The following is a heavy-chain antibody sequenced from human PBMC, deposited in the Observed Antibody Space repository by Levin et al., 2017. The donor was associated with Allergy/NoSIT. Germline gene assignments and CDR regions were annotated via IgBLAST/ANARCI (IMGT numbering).Heavy chain of an antibody. D-gene: IGHD6-13*01. J-gene: IGHJ4*02. CDR2: IYYSGTT. Sequence: PSETLSLTCTVSGGSISSGSSYYWGWIRQPPGKGLEWIGSIYYSGTTYYNPSLKSRVTISVDTSKNQFSLRLTSVTAADTAVYYCARDGRDSSSWIGANDYWGQGTLVTVSS. V-gene: IGHV4-39*07. CDR3: ARDGRDSSSWIGANDY. CDR1: GGSISSGSSYY.